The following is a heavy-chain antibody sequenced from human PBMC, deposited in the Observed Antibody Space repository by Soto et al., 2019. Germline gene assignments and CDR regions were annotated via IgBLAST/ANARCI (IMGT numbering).Heavy chain of an antibody. D-gene: IGHD6-13*01. CDR1: GFTFSNYA. V-gene: IGHV3-23*01. CDR3: AKDQGSSWYEIDY. CDR2: ISGSGGST. Sequence: EVQLLESGGGLVQPGGSLRLSCAASGFTFSNYAVIWVRQAPGKGLEWVSTISGSGGSTYYADSVKGRFTISRDNSKNTRYLQMNSLRAADTAVYYCAKDQGSSWYEIDYWGQGTLVTVSS. J-gene: IGHJ4*02.